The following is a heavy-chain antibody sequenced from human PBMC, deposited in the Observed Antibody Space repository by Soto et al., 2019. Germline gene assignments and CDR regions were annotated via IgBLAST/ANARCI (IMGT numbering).Heavy chain of an antibody. D-gene: IGHD1-26*01. CDR3: ARGDRGAFDL. V-gene: IGHV3-74*01. J-gene: IGHJ3*01. CDR2: IHSDGSST. Sequence: EVQLVESGGGLVRPGGSLRLSCAASGFTFSYYWMHWVRQAPGKGVVWVSRIHSDGSSTTYADFVKGRFIISRGNARNTVDLQMNSVRVEDTAVYYCARGDRGAFDLWGQGTVVTVSS. CDR1: GFTFSYYW.